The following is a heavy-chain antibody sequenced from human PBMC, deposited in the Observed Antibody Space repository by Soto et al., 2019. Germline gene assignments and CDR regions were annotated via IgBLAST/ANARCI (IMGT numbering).Heavy chain of an antibody. CDR2: ISYDGSNK. Sequence: PGGSLRLSCAASGVTFSSYAMHWVRQAPGKGLEWVAVISYDGSNKYYADSVKGRFTISRDNSKNTLYLQMNSLRAEDTAVYYCARAPIYYDSSGYYSRPIDYWGQGTLVTVSS. CDR1: GVTFSSYA. CDR3: ARAPIYYDSSGYYSRPIDY. D-gene: IGHD3-22*01. J-gene: IGHJ4*02. V-gene: IGHV3-30-3*01.